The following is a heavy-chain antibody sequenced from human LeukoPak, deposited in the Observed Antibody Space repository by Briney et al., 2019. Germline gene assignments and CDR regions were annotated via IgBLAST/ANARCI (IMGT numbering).Heavy chain of an antibody. D-gene: IGHD2-21*01. Sequence: GGSLRLSCAASGFTFSSFAMSWVRQAPEKGLEFVSGIYENGGTTYYADSVKGRFSISRDNSKNTLYLQMDSLRGEDTAVYYCAKDFRIGYSAHFDYWGQGALVTVSS. CDR2: IYENGGTT. V-gene: IGHV3-23*01. J-gene: IGHJ4*02. CDR3: AKDFRIGYSAHFDY. CDR1: GFTFSSFA.